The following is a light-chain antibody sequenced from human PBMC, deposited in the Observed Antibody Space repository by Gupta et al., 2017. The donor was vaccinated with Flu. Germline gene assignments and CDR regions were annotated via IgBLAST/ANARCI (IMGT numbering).Light chain of an antibody. J-gene: IGLJ2*01. CDR3: AAWDGSLNGVV. Sequence: QSVLTQPPSASGTPGQRVTIFCSGSSSNVGGNTVNWYQQLPGKAPKLLIHTTNQRPSGVPDRFSGSKSGTSASLAISGLQSEDGADYYCAAWDGSLNGVVFGGGTKLTVL. CDR1: SSNVGGNT. CDR2: TTN. V-gene: IGLV1-44*01.